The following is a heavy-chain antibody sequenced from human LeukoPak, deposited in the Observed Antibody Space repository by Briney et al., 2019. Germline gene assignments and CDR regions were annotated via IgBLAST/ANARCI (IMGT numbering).Heavy chain of an antibody. J-gene: IGHJ4*02. D-gene: IGHD5-24*01. V-gene: IGHV1-2*02. Sequence: ASVKVSCKASGYTFTGYYMHWVRQAPGQGLEWMGWINPNSGGTNYAQKFQGRVTMTTDTSTSTAYMELRSLRSDDTAVYYCARGMGGYNSDYWGQGTLVTVSS. CDR2: INPNSGGT. CDR3: ARGMGGYNSDY. CDR1: GYTFTGYY.